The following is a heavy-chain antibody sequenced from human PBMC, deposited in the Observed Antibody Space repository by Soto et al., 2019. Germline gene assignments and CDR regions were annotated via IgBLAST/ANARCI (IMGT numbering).Heavy chain of an antibody. Sequence: ASVKVSCKASGYTFTSYAMHWVRQAPGQRLEWMGWINAGNGNTKYAQKFQGRVTITRDTSTSTAYMELSSLRSDDTAVYYCARDRSGDFPTYYYYMDVWGKGTTVTVSS. V-gene: IGHV1-3*01. J-gene: IGHJ6*03. CDR1: GYTFTSYA. CDR3: ARDRSGDFPTYYYYMDV. CDR2: INAGNGNT. D-gene: IGHD2-21*02.